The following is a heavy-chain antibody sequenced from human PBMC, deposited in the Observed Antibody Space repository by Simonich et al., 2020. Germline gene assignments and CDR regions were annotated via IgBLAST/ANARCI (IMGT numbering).Heavy chain of an antibody. Sequence: EVQLVESGGGLVQPGGSLRLSCAASGFTFSSYWMSWVRQAPGKGLEWVANIKKDGSEKYDVDSVKGRFTISRDNAKNSLYLQMNSLRAEDTAVYYCARDREVYGSGSYYNYWGQGTLVTVSS. CDR2: IKKDGSEK. CDR3: ARDREVYGSGSYYNY. CDR1: GFTFSSYW. V-gene: IGHV3-7*01. J-gene: IGHJ4*02. D-gene: IGHD3-10*01.